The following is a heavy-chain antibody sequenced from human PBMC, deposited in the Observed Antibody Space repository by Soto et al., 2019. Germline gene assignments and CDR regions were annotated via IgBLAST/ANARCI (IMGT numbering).Heavy chain of an antibody. CDR1: GFHFNSYT. CDR3: ARDCSGGSCYPGMDV. D-gene: IGHD2-15*01. Sequence: GGSLRLSCAASGFHFNSYTINWVRQAPGKRLERLSSISSSGYSFSTDSVRGRFTISRDNAKNSVYLQINSLRAEDTAVYCCARDCSGGSCYPGMDVWGQGTTVTVSS. J-gene: IGHJ6*02. V-gene: IGHV3-21*01. CDR2: ISSSGYS.